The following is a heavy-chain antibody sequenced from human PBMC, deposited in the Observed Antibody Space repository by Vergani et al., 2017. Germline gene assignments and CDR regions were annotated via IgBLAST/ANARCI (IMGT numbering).Heavy chain of an antibody. V-gene: IGHV4-34*01. CDR3: AREKTLEDGDARGDAFDI. D-gene: IGHD4-17*01. J-gene: IGHJ3*02. Sequence: QVQLQQWGAGLLKPSETLSLTCAVYGGSFSIYYWSWIRQPPGEGLEWIGDINHSGNTNYNPSLKSRVTISVDTSTNQFSLKLSSVTAADTAVYYCAREKTLEDGDARGDAFDIWGQGTMVTVSS. CDR1: GGSFSIYY. CDR2: INHSGNT.